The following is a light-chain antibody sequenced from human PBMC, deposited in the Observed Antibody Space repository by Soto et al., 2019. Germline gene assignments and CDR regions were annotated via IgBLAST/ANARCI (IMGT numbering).Light chain of an antibody. J-gene: IGKJ1*01. CDR3: QQYASSPRT. V-gene: IGKV3-20*01. Sequence: EIVLTQSPGTLSLSAGERATLSCRASQSVSSTYLAWYQQKPGQAPRLLIYGASTRATGIPDRFSGSGSGTDFTLSISRLEPEDFALYYCQQYASSPRTFGQGTKVEIK. CDR2: GAS. CDR1: QSVSSTY.